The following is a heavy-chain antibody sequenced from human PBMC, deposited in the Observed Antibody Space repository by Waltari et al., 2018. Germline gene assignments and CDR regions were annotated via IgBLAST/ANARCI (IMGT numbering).Heavy chain of an antibody. CDR2: IIAILGTA. Sequence: VQLVQSGAEVKKPGSSVKVSCKASAGTFSSYAISWVRQAPGQGLEWMGGIIAILGTANYAQKFQGRVTITTDESTSTAYMELSSLRSEDTAVYYCARLPAEDYDSSGYYYPWGQGTLVTVSS. J-gene: IGHJ5*02. CDR3: ARLPAEDYDSSGYYYP. D-gene: IGHD3-22*01. V-gene: IGHV1-69*05. CDR1: AGTFSSYA.